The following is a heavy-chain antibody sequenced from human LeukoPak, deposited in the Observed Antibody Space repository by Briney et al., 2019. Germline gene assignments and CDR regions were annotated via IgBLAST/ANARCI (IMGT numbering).Heavy chain of an antibody. CDR3: ARGYSSSWRPLNWFDP. D-gene: IGHD6-13*01. V-gene: IGHV4-34*01. Sequence: SETLSLTCAVYGGSFSGYYWSWIRQPPGKGLEWIGEINHSGSTNYNPSLKSRVTISVDTSMNQFSLKLSSVTAADTAVYYCARGYSSSWRPLNWFDPWGQGTLVTVSS. J-gene: IGHJ5*02. CDR1: GGSFSGYY. CDR2: INHSGST.